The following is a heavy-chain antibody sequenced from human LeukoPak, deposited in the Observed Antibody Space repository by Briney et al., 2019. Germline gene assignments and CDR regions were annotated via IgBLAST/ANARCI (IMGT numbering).Heavy chain of an antibody. CDR3: ARERAVAGRLDY. V-gene: IGHV4-34*01. J-gene: IGHJ4*02. CDR2: INHSGST. CDR1: GGSFSGYY. Sequence: SETLSLTCAVYGGSFSGYYWSWIRQPPGKGLEWIGEINHSGSTNYNPSLKSRVTISVDTSKNQFSLKLSSVTAADTAVYYCARERAVAGRLDYWGQGTLVTVSS. D-gene: IGHD6-19*01.